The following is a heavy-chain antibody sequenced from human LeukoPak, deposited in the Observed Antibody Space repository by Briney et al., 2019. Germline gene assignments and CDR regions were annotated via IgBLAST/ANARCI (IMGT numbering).Heavy chain of an antibody. CDR1: GDSITSHY. J-gene: IGHJ2*01. Sequence: PSETLSLTCTVSGDSITSHYWGWIRQPPGKGLEWMGHIYNTGSTNYNPSLKSRVTMSVDTSKNQFSLTLSSVTAADTAVYYCARERAQDWYSDLWGRGTLVAVSS. V-gene: IGHV4-4*07. CDR2: IYNTGST. CDR3: ARERAQDWYSDL.